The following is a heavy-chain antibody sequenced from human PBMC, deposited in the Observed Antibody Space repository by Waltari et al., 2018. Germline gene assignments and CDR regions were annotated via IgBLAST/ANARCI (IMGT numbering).Heavy chain of an antibody. D-gene: IGHD3-22*01. V-gene: IGHV4-39*01. CDR3: ARSGYYDSSGYYWWFDP. Sequence: QLQLQESGPGLVKPSETLSLTCTVSGGSISSSNYYWGWIRQPPGKGLEWIGSIYYSGSTYYNPSLKSRVTISVDTYKNQFYLKLNSVTAADTAVHYCARSGYYDSSGYYWWFDPWGQGTLVTVSS. CDR1: GGSISSSNYY. CDR2: IYYSGST. J-gene: IGHJ5*02.